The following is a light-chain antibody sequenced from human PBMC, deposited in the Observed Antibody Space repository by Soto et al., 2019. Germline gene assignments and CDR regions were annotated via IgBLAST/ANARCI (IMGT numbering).Light chain of an antibody. CDR3: QQYSAYPYT. CDR1: QSVSRW. J-gene: IGKJ2*01. V-gene: IGKV1-5*01. CDR2: DGS. Sequence: DIPMTQSPSTLSASLGAGVTITCRASQSVSRWVAWYQQKPGKAPKFLIYDGSSLESGVPSRFSGSGSGTEFTLTISSLQPEDFATYYCQQYSAYPYTFGQGTTLEIK.